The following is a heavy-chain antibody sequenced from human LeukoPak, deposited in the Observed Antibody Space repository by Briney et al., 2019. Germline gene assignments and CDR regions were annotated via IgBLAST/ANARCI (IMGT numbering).Heavy chain of an antibody. D-gene: IGHD3-22*01. V-gene: IGHV3-23*01. CDR1: GFTFSSYA. CDR3: APETYYYDSSGYQAPAY. Sequence: GGSLRLSCAASGFTFSSYAMSWVRQAPGKGLEWVSAISGSGGSTYYADSVKGRFTISRDNSKNTLYLQMNSLRAEDTAVYYCAPETYYYDSSGYQAPAYWGQGTLVTVSS. J-gene: IGHJ4*02. CDR2: ISGSGGST.